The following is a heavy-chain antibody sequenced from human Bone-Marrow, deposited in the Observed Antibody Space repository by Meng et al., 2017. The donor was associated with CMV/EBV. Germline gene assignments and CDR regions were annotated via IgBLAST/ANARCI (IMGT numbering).Heavy chain of an antibody. D-gene: IGHD6-13*01. CDR3: ARDRPDSSSWYWFDP. CDR1: GYTFTSYG. V-gene: IGHV1-18*01. Sequence: ASVKVSCKASGYTFTSYGISWVRQAPGQGLEWMGWISAYNGNTNYAQKLQGRVTMTTDASTSTAYMELRSLRSEDTAVYYCARDRPDSSSWYWFDPWGQGTRVTGYS. CDR2: ISAYNGNT. J-gene: IGHJ5*02.